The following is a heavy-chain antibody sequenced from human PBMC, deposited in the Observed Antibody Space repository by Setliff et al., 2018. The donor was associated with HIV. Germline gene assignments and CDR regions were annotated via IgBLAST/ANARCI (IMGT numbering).Heavy chain of an antibody. V-gene: IGHV1-69*13. CDR2: IIPVFGPP. J-gene: IGHJ4*02. Sequence: SVKVSCKASGGTLSSDAFSWVRQAPGQGLEWMGRIIPVFGPPNYAEKFQRRLTITADESTNTAYMELIGLKSEDTAVYYCARDPTGGAARFDYWGQGTLVTVSS. D-gene: IGHD6-6*01. CDR1: GGTLSSDA. CDR3: ARDPTGGAARFDY.